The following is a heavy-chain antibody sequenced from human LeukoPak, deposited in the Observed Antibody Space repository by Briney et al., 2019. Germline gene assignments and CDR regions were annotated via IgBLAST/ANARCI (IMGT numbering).Heavy chain of an antibody. CDR1: GFIFSTYW. CDR3: ARDLYGSYCWFDP. Sequence: PGGSLRLSCAASGFIFSTYWMSWVRQAPGKGLEWVANIKQDGSEKNYVDSVKGRFTISRDNAKNSLYLQMNSLRAEDTAVYYCARDLYGSYCWFDPWGQGTLVTVSS. V-gene: IGHV3-7*01. D-gene: IGHD1-26*01. CDR2: IKQDGSEK. J-gene: IGHJ5*02.